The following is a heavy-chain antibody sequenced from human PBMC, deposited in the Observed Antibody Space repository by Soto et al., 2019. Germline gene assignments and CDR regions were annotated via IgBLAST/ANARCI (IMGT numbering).Heavy chain of an antibody. Sequence: SETLSLTCAVYGGSFSGYYWSWIRQPPGKGLEWIGEINHSGSTNYNPSLKSRVTISVDTSKNQFSLKLSSVTAADTAVYYCARSHYYGSGSYYYYYYYGMDVWGQGTTVTVSS. CDR3: ARSHYYGSGSYYYYYYYGMDV. D-gene: IGHD3-10*01. CDR2: INHSGST. V-gene: IGHV4-34*01. J-gene: IGHJ6*02. CDR1: GGSFSGYY.